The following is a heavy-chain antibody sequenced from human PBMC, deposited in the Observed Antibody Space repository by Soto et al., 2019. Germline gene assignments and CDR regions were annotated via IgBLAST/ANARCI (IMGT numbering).Heavy chain of an antibody. CDR1: GFTFSRYA. V-gene: IGHV3-30*04. J-gene: IGHJ4*02. CDR2: ISRDGTNK. D-gene: IGHD3-10*01. Sequence: VGSLRLSCAASGFTFSRYAIHWVHQAPGKGLEWVAMISRDGTNKYYVDSVKGRFTISRDNSRNTLYLQMNSLRHEDAAVYYCARSRSGAVTDSFDFWGQGTLVTVSS. CDR3: ARSRSGAVTDSFDF.